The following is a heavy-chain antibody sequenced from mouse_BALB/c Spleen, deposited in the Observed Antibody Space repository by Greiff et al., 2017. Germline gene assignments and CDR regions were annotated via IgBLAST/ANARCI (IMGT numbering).Heavy chain of an antibody. Sequence: VKLMESGPELVKPGASVRISCKASGYTFTSYYIHWVKQRPGQGLEWIGWIYPGNVNTKYNEKFKGKATLTADKSSSTAYMQLSSLTSEDSAVYFCARIGDRGAMDYWGQGTSVTVSS. V-gene: IGHV1S56*01. CDR3: ARIGDRGAMDY. CDR2: IYPGNVNT. J-gene: IGHJ4*01. CDR1: GYTFTSYY. D-gene: IGHD2-14*01.